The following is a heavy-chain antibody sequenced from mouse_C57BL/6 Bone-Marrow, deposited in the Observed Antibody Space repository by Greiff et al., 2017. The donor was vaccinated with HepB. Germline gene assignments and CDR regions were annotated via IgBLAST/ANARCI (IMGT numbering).Heavy chain of an antibody. V-gene: IGHV2-9-1*01. Sequence: VQLVESGPGLVAPSQSLSITCTVSGFSLTSYAISWVRQPPGKGLEWLGVIWTGGGTNYNSALKARLSISNDNSKSQVFLKMNILQTDDTARYYCARRLGREYYAMDYCGQGTSVTVSS. D-gene: IGHD4-1*01. J-gene: IGHJ4*01. CDR1: GFSLTSYA. CDR3: ARRLGREYYAMDY. CDR2: IWTGGGT.